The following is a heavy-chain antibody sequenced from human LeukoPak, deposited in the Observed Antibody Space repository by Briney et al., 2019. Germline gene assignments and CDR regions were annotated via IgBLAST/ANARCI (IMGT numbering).Heavy chain of an antibody. D-gene: IGHD6-13*01. Sequence: SETLSLTCTVSGYSISSGYYWGWIRQPPGKGLEWIGEINHSGSTNYNPSLKSRVTISVDTSKNQFSLKLSSVTAADTAVYYCARGRGAAAGFDPWGQGTLVTVSS. CDR3: ARGRGAAAGFDP. V-gene: IGHV4-38-2*02. J-gene: IGHJ5*02. CDR2: INHSGST. CDR1: GYSISSGYY.